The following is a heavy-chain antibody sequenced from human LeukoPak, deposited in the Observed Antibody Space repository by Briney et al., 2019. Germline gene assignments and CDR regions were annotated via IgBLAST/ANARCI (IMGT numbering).Heavy chain of an antibody. V-gene: IGHV1-69*04. J-gene: IGHJ5*02. CDR1: GGTFSSYA. CDR2: IIPILGIA. D-gene: IGHD4-17*01. CDR3: ANLGMTTVTT. Sequence: SVKVSCKASGGTFSSYAISWVRQAPGQGLEWMGRIIPILGIANYAQKFQGRVTITADKSRSTAYMELSSLRSEDTAVYYCANLGMTTVTTWGQGTLVTVSS.